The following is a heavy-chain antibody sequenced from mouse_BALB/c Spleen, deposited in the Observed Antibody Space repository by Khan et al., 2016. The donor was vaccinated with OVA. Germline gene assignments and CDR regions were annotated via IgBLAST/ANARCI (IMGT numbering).Heavy chain of an antibody. J-gene: IGHJ2*01. CDR3: ARTARIKY. Sequence: EVKLEESGPGLVKPSQSLSLTCTVTGYSITSGYGWNWIRQFPGNKLEWMGYISYSGSTNYNPSLKSRISITREPSKNQFFLQLNSVTTEDTATYYCARTARIKYWGQGTTLTVSS. D-gene: IGHD1-2*01. CDR2: ISYSGST. CDR1: GYSITSGYG. V-gene: IGHV3-2*02.